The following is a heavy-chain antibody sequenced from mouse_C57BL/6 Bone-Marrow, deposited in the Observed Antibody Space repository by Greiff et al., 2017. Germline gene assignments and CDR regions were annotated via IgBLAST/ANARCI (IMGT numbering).Heavy chain of an antibody. V-gene: IGHV1-55*01. CDR1: GYTFTSYW. CDR2: IYPGSGST. Sequence: QVQLQQPGAELVKPGASVKMSCKASGYTFTSYWITWVKQRPGQGLEWIGDIYPGSGSTNYTEKFKSKATLTVDTSSSTAYMQLSSLTSEDSAVYYCAKSRGWLRPYYYAMDDWGQGTSVTVAS. J-gene: IGHJ4*01. D-gene: IGHD3-2*02. CDR3: AKSRGWLRPYYYAMDD.